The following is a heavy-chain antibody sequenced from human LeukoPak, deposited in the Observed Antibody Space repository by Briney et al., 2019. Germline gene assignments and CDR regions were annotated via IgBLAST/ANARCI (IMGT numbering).Heavy chain of an antibody. CDR3: ARGVNYYGSGSHYYFDY. Sequence: SETLSLTCTVSGGSISSYYWSWIRQPPGKGLEWIGYIYYSGSTNYNPSLKSRVTISVDTSKNQFSLKLSSVTAADTAVYYCARGVNYYGSGSHYYFDYWGQGTLVTVSS. V-gene: IGHV4-59*01. CDR1: GGSISSYY. CDR2: IYYSGST. D-gene: IGHD3-10*01. J-gene: IGHJ4*02.